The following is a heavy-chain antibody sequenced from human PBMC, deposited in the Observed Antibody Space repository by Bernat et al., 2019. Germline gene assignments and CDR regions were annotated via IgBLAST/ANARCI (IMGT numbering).Heavy chain of an antibody. CDR2: ISYDGSNK. J-gene: IGHJ6*02. V-gene: IGHV3-30-3*01. CDR1: GFTFSSYA. D-gene: IGHD6-13*01. CDR3: ARVIGIAAAGTYYGMDV. Sequence: QVQLVESGGGVVQPGRSLRLSCAASGFTFSSYAMHWVRQAPGKGLEWVAVISYDGSNKYYADSVNGRFTISRDNSKNTLYLQMNSLRAEDTAVYYCARVIGIAAAGTYYGMDVWGQGTTVTVSS.